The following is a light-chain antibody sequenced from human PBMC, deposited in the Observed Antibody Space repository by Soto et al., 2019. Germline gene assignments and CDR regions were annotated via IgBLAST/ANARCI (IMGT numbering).Light chain of an antibody. Sequence: QSVLTQPPSASETPGQTVSISCSGSNSNIASNTVNWYQHLPGTAPKLLIYYNNQRPSGVPDRFSGSKSGTSASLAISGLQSEDESDYYCAARDDTLKRYVFGTGTKVTVL. CDR2: YNN. CDR1: NSNIASNT. J-gene: IGLJ1*01. CDR3: AARDDTLKRYV. V-gene: IGLV1-44*01.